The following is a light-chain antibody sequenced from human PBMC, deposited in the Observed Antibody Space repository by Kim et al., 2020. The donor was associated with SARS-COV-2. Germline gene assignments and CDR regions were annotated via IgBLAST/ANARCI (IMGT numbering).Light chain of an antibody. CDR3: LQHNTYPQT. CDR1: QCTSNS. J-gene: IGKJ2*01. Sequence: SASCVDRVTVSCLPSQCTSNSLAWFRQKTGSGPERLIYAASIVQSGVPSRFSGSGSGTEFTLALSRLQPDDFATYCCLQHNTYPQTFGQWTKLEI. CDR2: AAS. V-gene: IGKV1-17*03.